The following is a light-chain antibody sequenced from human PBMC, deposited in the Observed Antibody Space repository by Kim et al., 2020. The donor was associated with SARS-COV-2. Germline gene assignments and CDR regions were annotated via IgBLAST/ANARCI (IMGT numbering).Light chain of an antibody. CDR2: DAS. V-gene: IGKV1-5*01. CDR3: QQYNSYSLT. Sequence: AFVGDRVTLTCRASQSISSWLSWYQQKPGKAPKLLIYDASSLESGVPSRFSGSGSGTEFTLTISSLQPDDFATYYCQQYNSYSLTFGGGTKVDIK. CDR1: QSISSW. J-gene: IGKJ4*01.